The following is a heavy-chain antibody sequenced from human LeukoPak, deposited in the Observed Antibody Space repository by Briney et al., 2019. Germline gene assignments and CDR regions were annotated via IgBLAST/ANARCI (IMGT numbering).Heavy chain of an antibody. CDR2: INPNSGGT. CDR1: GYTLSGYY. Sequence: GASVKVSCKAYGYTLSGYYMHGVRQATRQGIEWMGWINPNSGGTNYAQKFQGRVTMTRDTSISTAYMELSRLRSDDTAVYYCALGMTTVRDWFDPWGQGTLVTVSS. J-gene: IGHJ5*02. V-gene: IGHV1-2*02. CDR3: ALGMTTVRDWFDP. D-gene: IGHD4-11*01.